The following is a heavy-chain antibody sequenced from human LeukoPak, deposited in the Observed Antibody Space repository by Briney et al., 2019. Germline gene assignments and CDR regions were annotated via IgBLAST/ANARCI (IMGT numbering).Heavy chain of an antibody. CDR3: AMSTPNNWFDP. J-gene: IGHJ5*02. V-gene: IGHV4-39*01. CDR1: GGSISSSSYY. Sequence: PSETLSLTCTVSGGSISSSSYYWGWIRQPPGKGLEWIGSIYYIGSTYYNPSLKSRVTISVDTSKNQFSLKLSSVTAADTAVYYCAMSTPNNWFDPWGQGTLVTVSS. CDR2: IYYIGST.